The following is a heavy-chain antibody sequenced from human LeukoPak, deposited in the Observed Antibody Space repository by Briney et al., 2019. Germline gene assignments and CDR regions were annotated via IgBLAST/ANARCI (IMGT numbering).Heavy chain of an antibody. CDR3: ARGSWRVDY. CDR1: GGSVTYTNYY. V-gene: IGHV4-39*01. J-gene: IGHJ4*02. Sequence: SETLSLTCTVSGGSVTYTNYYWGWIRQPPGKGLQWIGVIYYNGKTYYNPSLKSRVTVAVDTSKNQFSLKLSSVTAADTAVYYCARGSWRVDYWGQGTLVTVSS. CDR2: IYYNGKT. D-gene: IGHD6-13*01.